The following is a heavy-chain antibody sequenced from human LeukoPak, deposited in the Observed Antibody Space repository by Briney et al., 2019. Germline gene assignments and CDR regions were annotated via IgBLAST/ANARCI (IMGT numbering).Heavy chain of an antibody. D-gene: IGHD6-13*01. CDR1: GFTFSSYG. Sequence: PGGSLRLSCAASGFTFSSYGMHWVRQAPGKGLEWVAFIWFDGSNKYYADSVKGRFTISRDNSKNTLYLQMNSLRAEDTAIYYCAKRDIAATGNWFDPWGQGTLVTVSS. CDR2: IWFDGSNK. J-gene: IGHJ5*02. V-gene: IGHV3-30*02. CDR3: AKRDIAATGNWFDP.